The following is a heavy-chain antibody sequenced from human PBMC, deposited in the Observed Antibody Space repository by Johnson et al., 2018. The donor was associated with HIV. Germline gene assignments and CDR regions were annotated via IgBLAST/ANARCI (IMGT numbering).Heavy chain of an antibody. Sequence: QVQLVESGGGVVQPGRSLRLSCAASGFTFSNYDMDWVRQAPGKGLEWVAFIRYDGSNEYYADSVKGRFTISRDNSKNTLFLQMNTLRAEDTAVYYCARDDYALHIWGQGTVVTVSS. D-gene: IGHD2-21*02. V-gene: IGHV3-30*02. CDR3: ARDDYALHI. J-gene: IGHJ3*02. CDR2: IRYDGSNE. CDR1: GFTFSNYD.